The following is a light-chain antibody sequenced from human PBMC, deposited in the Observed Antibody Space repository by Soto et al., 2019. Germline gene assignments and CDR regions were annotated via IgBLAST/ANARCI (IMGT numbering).Light chain of an antibody. J-gene: IGKJ1*01. V-gene: IGKV3-20*01. CDR2: GVS. CDR3: QQYDGSSTWT. CDR1: QSVPSNY. Sequence: ETLLTQSPGTLSLSRGERATLSCRASQSVPSNYLSWYQQKPGRPPRVLIYGVSARAPGVPDRFSGSGSGTDFSLTISRLEPEDFAVYYCQQYDGSSTWTFGQGTKVDIK.